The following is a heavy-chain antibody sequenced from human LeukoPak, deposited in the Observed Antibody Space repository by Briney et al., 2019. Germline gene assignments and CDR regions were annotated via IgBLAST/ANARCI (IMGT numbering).Heavy chain of an antibody. CDR1: GGSISSYY. V-gene: IGHV4-59*12. D-gene: IGHD3-10*01. CDR2: IYYSGST. J-gene: IGHJ6*02. Sequence: TSETLSLTCTVSGGSISSYYWSWIRQPPGKGLEWIGYIYYSGSTNCNPSLKSRVTISVDTSKNQFSLKLSSVTAADTAVYYCARGRKVRGQGPYNYYYGMDVWGQGTTVTVSS. CDR3: ARGRKVRGQGPYNYYYGMDV.